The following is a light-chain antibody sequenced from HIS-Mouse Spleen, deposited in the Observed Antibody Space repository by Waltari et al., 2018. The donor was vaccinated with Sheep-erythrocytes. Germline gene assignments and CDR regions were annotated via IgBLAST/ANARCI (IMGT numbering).Light chain of an antibody. V-gene: IGLV2-8*01. CDR1: SSDVGGYNY. CDR3: CSYAGSYNHV. J-gene: IGLJ1*01. Sequence: QSALTQPPSASGSPGQSVTISCTGTSSDVGGYNYVSWYQQHPGKAPKLMIYDVIKRPSGFPDRFSGSKSGNTASLTISGLQAEDEADYYCCSYAGSYNHVFATGTKVTVL. CDR2: DVI.